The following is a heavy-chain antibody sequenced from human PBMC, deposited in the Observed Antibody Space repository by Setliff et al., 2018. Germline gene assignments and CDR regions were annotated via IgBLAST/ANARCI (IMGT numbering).Heavy chain of an antibody. V-gene: IGHV3-74*01. Sequence: PGGSLRLSCSTSGFTFSSNWMHWVRQAPGKGLVWVSRINSDGSSTSYADSVRGRFTISRDNAKNTLYLQMNSLRAEDTAVYYCARDPVALDYWGQGTLVTVS. CDR2: INSDGSST. CDR1: GFTFSSNW. D-gene: IGHD6-19*01. J-gene: IGHJ4*02. CDR3: ARDPVALDY.